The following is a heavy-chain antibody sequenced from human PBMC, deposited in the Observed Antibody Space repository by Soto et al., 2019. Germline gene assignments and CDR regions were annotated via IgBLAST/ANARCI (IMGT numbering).Heavy chain of an antibody. CDR1: GDSVSSNSAA. V-gene: IGHV6-1*01. CDR2: TYYRSKWYN. Sequence: SHTLSLTCAISGDSVSSNSAAWNLIRQSPSRGLEWLGRTYYRSKWYNDYAVSVKSRIAINPDTSKNQFSLQLNSVTPEDTAVYYCAHSSGWYSRHFECWGKGTLVTVSS. J-gene: IGHJ4*02. CDR3: AHSSGWYSRHFEC. D-gene: IGHD6-19*01.